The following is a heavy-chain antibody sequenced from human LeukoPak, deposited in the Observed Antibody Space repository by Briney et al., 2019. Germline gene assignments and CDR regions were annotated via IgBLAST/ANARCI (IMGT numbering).Heavy chain of an antibody. V-gene: IGHV3-9*01. CDR1: GFTFGDYA. Sequence: GGSLRLSCAASGFTFGDYAMHWVRQAPGKGLEWVSGISWNSGSIGYADSVKGRFTISRDNAKKSLFLQMNSLRAEHTALYYCAKGSTGSFLTDYWGQGTLVTVSS. CDR2: ISWNSGSI. D-gene: IGHD1-26*01. CDR3: AKGSTGSFLTDY. J-gene: IGHJ4*02.